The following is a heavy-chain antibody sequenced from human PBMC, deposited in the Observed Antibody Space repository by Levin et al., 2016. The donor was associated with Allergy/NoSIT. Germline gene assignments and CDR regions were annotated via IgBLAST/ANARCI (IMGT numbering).Heavy chain of an antibody. V-gene: IGHV4-59*08. CDR3: ARLGLHWFDP. CDR2: IYYSGGTA. CDR1: GDTINDYY. Sequence: SETLSLTCTVSGDTINDYYWSWIRQPPGKGLEWIGNIYYSGGTANYNPSLKSRVTISLDKAKNQFSLSLRSVTAADTAVYYCARLGLHWFDPWGQGTLVTVSS. J-gene: IGHJ5*02.